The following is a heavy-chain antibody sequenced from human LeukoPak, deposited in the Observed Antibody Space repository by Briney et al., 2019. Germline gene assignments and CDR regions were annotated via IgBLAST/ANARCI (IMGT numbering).Heavy chain of an antibody. CDR1: GYTFTSYG. Sequence: ASVKVSCKASGYTFTSYGISWVRQAPGQGLEWMGWISAYNGNTNYAQKLQGRVTMTTDTSTSTAYMELRSLRSDDTAVYYCARRYCSSTSCTNWLDPWGQGTLVTVSS. CDR3: ARRYCSSTSCTNWLDP. J-gene: IGHJ5*02. V-gene: IGHV1-18*01. D-gene: IGHD2-2*01. CDR2: ISAYNGNT.